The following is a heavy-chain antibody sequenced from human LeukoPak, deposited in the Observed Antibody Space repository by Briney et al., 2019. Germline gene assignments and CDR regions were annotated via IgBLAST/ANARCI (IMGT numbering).Heavy chain of an antibody. V-gene: IGHV3-53*01. D-gene: IGHD6-19*01. CDR2: IYSAGTT. J-gene: IGHJ4*02. Sequence: GGSLRLSCVASGLTVSSNYMTWVRQAPGKGLEWVSIIYSAGTTYYADSVKDRITISRDSSKNTVSLQMNNLRAEDTAVYYCARVGITVPGNDYWGQGTLVTVSS. CDR3: ARVGITVPGNDY. CDR1: GLTVSSNY.